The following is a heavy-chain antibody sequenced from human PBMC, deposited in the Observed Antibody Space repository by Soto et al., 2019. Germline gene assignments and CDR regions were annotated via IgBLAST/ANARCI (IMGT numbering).Heavy chain of an antibody. CDR3: ARGLYGYYALDN. J-gene: IGHJ4*02. V-gene: IGHV4-30-4*01. CDR1: GASIRSSDYY. D-gene: IGHD4-17*01. CDR2: IYLSGSN. Sequence: LSLTCTVSGASIRSSDYYWSWFRQPPGKGLEWIGYIYLSGSNYYNPSLKSRVSISEDTSNNHFSLKLSSVTAADTAVYYCARGLYGYYALDNWGQGALVTVSS.